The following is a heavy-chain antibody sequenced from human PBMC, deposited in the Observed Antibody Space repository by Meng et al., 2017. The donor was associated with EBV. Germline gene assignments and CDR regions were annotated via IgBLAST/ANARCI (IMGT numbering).Heavy chain of an antibody. Sequence: QVQLVQSGAGVKKPGASVKVSCKASGYTFTGYYMHWGRQAPGQGLEWMGRINPNSGGTNYAQKFQGRVTMTRDTSISTAYMELSRLRSDDTAVYYCAKGADLAAAGTFWFDPWGQGTLVTVSS. CDR2: INPNSGGT. CDR3: AKGADLAAAGTFWFDP. V-gene: IGHV1-2*06. CDR1: GYTFTGYY. D-gene: IGHD6-13*01. J-gene: IGHJ5*02.